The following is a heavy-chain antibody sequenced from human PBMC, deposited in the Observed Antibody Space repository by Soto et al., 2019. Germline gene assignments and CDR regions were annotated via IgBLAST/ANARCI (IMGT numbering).Heavy chain of an antibody. CDR1: GFTFSSYA. Sequence: EVQLLESGGGLVQPGGSLRLSCAASGFTFSSYAMSWVRQAPGKGLEWVSAISGSGGSTYYADSVKGRFTISRDNSKNTLYLQMNSLRAEDTAVYYCAKTAVTRGVYYYYYYYMDVWGKGTTVTVSS. CDR2: ISGSGGST. CDR3: AKTAVTRGVYYYYYYYMDV. D-gene: IGHD3-10*01. J-gene: IGHJ6*03. V-gene: IGHV3-23*01.